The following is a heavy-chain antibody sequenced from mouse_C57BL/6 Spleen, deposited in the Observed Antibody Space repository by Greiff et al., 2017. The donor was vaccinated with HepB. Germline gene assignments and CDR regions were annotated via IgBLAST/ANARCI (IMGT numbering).Heavy chain of an antibody. D-gene: IGHD3-2*02. J-gene: IGHJ4*01. CDR1: GFTFSDYG. CDR2: ISSGSSTI. Sequence: EVQLVESGGGLVKPGGSLKLSCAASGFTFSDYGMHWVRQAPEKGLEWVAYISSGSSTIYYADTVKGRFTISRDNAKNTLFLQMTSLRSEDTAMYYCARGQLRLRGIYYAMDYWGQGTSVTVSS. V-gene: IGHV5-17*01. CDR3: ARGQLRLRGIYYAMDY.